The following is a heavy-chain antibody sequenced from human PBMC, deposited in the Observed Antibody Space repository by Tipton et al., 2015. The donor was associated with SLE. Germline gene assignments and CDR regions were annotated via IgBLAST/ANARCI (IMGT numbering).Heavy chain of an antibody. CDR3: VSSALLSGWSY. Sequence: QVQLVQSGAEVKKPGASVKVSCKASGYTFTAFYLHWMRQAPGQGLEWMGRIDPNNGATSYAQKFQGRVTMTRDTSITTAYMQLSGLQSDDTAVYFCVSSALLSGWSYWGRGTLVTVSS. V-gene: IGHV1-2*06. D-gene: IGHD6-19*01. CDR2: IDPNNGAT. J-gene: IGHJ4*01. CDR1: GYTFTAFY.